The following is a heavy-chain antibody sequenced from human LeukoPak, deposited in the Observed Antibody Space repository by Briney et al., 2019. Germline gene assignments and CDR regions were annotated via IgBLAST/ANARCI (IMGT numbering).Heavy chain of an antibody. CDR1: GYTFTGYY. J-gene: IGHJ6*03. D-gene: IGHD2-2*01. CDR3: ARDLIGVVVPAAYYYYYYMDV. Sequence: ASVKVSCKASGYTFTGYYMHWVRQAPGQGLEWMGWINPNSGGTNYAQKFQGWVTMTRDTSISTAYMELSRLRSDDTAVYYCARDLIGVVVPAAYYYYYYMDVWGKGTTVTVSS. V-gene: IGHV1-2*04. CDR2: INPNSGGT.